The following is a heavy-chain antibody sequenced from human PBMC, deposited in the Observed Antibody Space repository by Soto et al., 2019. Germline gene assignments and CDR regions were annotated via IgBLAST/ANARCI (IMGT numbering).Heavy chain of an antibody. Sequence: SETLSLTCTVSGCSLSRYYLSWVRQFPGKGLEWIGYIHNSGNTNYNPSLRSRVTMSLDTYKNQVSLKLSSVTAADTAVYYCARQTRYSDSSGYYGNWGQGTLVTVSS. V-gene: IGHV4-59*01. CDR3: ARQTRYSDSSGYYGN. CDR2: IHNSGNT. D-gene: IGHD3-22*01. CDR1: GCSLSRYY. J-gene: IGHJ4*02.